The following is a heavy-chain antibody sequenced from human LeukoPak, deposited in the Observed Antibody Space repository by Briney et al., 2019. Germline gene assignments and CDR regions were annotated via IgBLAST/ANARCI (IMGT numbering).Heavy chain of an antibody. Sequence: PGGSLRLSCAASGFTFSSYGMNWFRQAPGKGLEWVSSISSSSSYIYYADSVKGRFTISRDNAKNSLYLQMNSLRAEDMAVYYCARDGSDIVATGVSWFDPWGQGTLVTVSS. CDR3: ARDGSDIVATGVSWFDP. CDR1: GFTFSSYG. V-gene: IGHV3-21*01. D-gene: IGHD5-12*01. J-gene: IGHJ5*02. CDR2: ISSSSSYI.